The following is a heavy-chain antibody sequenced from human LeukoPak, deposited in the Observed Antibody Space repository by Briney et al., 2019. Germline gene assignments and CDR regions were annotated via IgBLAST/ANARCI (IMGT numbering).Heavy chain of an antibody. CDR1: GGSISSGSYC. J-gene: IGHJ5*01. V-gene: IGHV4-61*01. CDR3: ARGGYYGSGNDFRFDP. Sequence: SSETLSLTCTVSGGSISSGSYCWSWIRQPPGKGLEWIGYIYYSGSTNYKPSVKSRVTISVDTSKNQFSLKLSSVTAADTAVYYCARGGYYGSGNDFRFDPWGQGTLVTVSS. D-gene: IGHD3-10*01. CDR2: IYYSGST.